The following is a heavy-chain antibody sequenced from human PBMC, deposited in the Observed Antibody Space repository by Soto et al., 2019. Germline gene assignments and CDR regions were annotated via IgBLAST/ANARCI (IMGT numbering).Heavy chain of an antibody. CDR2: IDWDDDK. CDR1: GFSLSTSGMC. J-gene: IGHJ4*02. D-gene: IGHD6-19*01. CDR3: ARTRIAVAGTKSRYFDY. Sequence: GSGPTLVNPTQTLTLTCTFSGFSLSTSGMCVSWIRQPPGKALEWLARIDWDDDKYYSTSLKTRLTISKDTSKNQVVLTMTNMDPVDTATYYCARTRIAVAGTKSRYFDYWGQGTLVTVSS. V-gene: IGHV2-70*11.